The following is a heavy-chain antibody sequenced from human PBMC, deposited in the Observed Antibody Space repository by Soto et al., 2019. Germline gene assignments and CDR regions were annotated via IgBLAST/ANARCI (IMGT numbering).Heavy chain of an antibody. CDR1: GYSISSGYY. CDR3: ARRLDWFDP. D-gene: IGHD2-21*01. CDR2: IYHSGST. Sequence: KASETLSLTCAVSGYSISSGYYWGWIRQPPGKGLEWIGSIYHSGSTYYNPSLKSRVTISVDTSKNQFSLKLSSVTAADTAVYYCARRLDWFDPWGQGTLVTVSS. J-gene: IGHJ5*02. V-gene: IGHV4-38-2*01.